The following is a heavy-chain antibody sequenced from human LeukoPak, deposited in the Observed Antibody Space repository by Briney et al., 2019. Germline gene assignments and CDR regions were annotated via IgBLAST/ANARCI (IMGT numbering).Heavy chain of an antibody. CDR1: GGTFSSYA. CDR2: IIPIFGTA. J-gene: IGHJ5*02. V-gene: IGHV1-69*05. CDR3: ASWRSYYDSSGFNWFGP. D-gene: IGHD3-22*01. Sequence: PVKVSCKASGGTFSSYAISWVRQAPGQGLEWMGRIIPIFGTANYAQKFQGRVTITTDESTSTAYMELSSLRSEDTAVYYCASWRSYYDSSGFNWFGPWGQGTLVTVSS.